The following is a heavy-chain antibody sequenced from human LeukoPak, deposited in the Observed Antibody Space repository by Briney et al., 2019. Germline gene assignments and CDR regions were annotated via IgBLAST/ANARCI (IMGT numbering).Heavy chain of an antibody. CDR1: GFTFSSYG. Sequence: PGGSLRLSCAASGFTFSSYGMSWVRQAPGKGLEWVSAISGSGGSTYYADSVKGRFTISRDNSKNTLYLQMNSLRAEDTAVYYCAKDPKHYYDSSGYYCWGQGTLVTVSS. CDR3: AKDPKHYYDSSGYYC. V-gene: IGHV3-23*01. J-gene: IGHJ4*02. CDR2: ISGSGGST. D-gene: IGHD3-22*01.